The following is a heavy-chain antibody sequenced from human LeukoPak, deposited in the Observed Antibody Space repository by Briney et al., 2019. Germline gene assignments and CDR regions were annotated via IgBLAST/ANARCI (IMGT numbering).Heavy chain of an antibody. CDR2: ISSSGGTK. D-gene: IGHD3-10*01. V-gene: IGHV3-48*03. CDR1: GLTFSNYE. CDR3: AHAYFGSGSYYNGRAVFAFDY. J-gene: IGHJ4*02. Sequence: AGGSPRLSCAASGLTFSNYEMNWVRQAPGKGLEWISYISSSGGTKYCADSVKGRFTISRDNAMNSLYLQMNSLRAEDTAVYYCAHAYFGSGSYYNGRAVFAFDYWGQGTLVSVSS.